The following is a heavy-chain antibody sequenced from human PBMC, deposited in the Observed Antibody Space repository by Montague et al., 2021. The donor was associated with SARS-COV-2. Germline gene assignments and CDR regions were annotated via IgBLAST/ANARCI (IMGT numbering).Heavy chain of an antibody. D-gene: IGHD6-13*01. CDR2: IHHSGST. CDR1: GGSIIRYS. Sequence: SETLSLTCTVSGGSIIRYSWTWLRPPPRSRLEWIWYIHHSGSTNYNPSLTSRVTISVDTSKNQFSLKLSSVAAADTAVYYCARVGRGSSWYEVAFDIWGQGTRVTASS. J-gene: IGHJ3*02. CDR3: ARVGRGSSWYEVAFDI. V-gene: IGHV4-59*01.